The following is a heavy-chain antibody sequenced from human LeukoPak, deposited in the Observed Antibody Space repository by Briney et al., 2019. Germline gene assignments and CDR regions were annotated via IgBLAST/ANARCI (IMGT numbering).Heavy chain of an antibody. D-gene: IGHD3-10*01. J-gene: IGHJ4*02. CDR2: IYYSGST. V-gene: IGHV4-59*01. CDR1: GGSISSYY. CDR3: ARETTMVRGVMVFDY. Sequence: SETLSLTCTVSGGSISSYYWSWIRQPPGKGLEWIGYIYYSGSTNYNPSLKSRVTISVDTSKNQFSLKLSSVTAADTAVYYCARETTMVRGVMVFDYWGQGTLVTVSS.